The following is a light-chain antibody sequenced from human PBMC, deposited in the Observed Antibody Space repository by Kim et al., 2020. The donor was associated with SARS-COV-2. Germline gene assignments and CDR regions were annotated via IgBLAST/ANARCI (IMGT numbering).Light chain of an antibody. CDR3: QQAKSFPQT. CDR2: QAS. J-gene: IGKJ4*01. V-gene: IGKV1-5*03. CDR1: QTINTW. Sequence: ASVGDRVTITCRASQTINTWLAWYQQKPGKAPKLLISQASEIKSGVPSRFSGSGSGTEFSLTISSLQPEDFATYYCQQAKSFPQTFGGGTKVDIK.